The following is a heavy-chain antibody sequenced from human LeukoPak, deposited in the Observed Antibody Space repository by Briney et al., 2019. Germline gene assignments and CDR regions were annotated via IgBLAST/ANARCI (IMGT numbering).Heavy chain of an antibody. J-gene: IGHJ4*02. V-gene: IGHV3-23*01. Sequence: GGSLRLSCAASGFTFSSYGMHWVRQAPGKGLEWVSTITTSDGNTYYADSVKGRFTVSRDNSKNTLYLQMNSLRAEDTAVYYCAKDGGLWVSAHWGDSWGRGTLVTVSS. CDR1: GFTFSSYG. CDR2: ITTSDGNT. CDR3: AKDGGLWVSAHWGDS. D-gene: IGHD7-27*01.